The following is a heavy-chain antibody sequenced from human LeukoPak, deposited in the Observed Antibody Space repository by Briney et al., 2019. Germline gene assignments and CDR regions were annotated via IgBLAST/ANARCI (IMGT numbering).Heavy chain of an antibody. CDR2: LRPDGSDK. J-gene: IGHJ5*02. D-gene: IGHD3-3*01. CDR3: ARDAYDDASAS. V-gene: IGHV3-7*01. CDR1: GFTFSDYW. Sequence: GGSLRLSCTGSGFTFSDYWMTWARQAPGKGLEWVANLRPDGSDKYYVDSVKGRFTISRDNAKKLVYLQMNSLRAEDTAVYYCARDAYDDASASWGQGTLVTVSS.